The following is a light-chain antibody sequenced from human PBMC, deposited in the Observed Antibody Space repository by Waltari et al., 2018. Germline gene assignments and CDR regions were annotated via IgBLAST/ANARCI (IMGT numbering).Light chain of an antibody. Sequence: DIQMTQSPSSLSASLGDRVTITCRASQGISTFLNWYQQKPGEAPKLLVYPASALQSGVPLRFSGSGSGTDFTLTISSLQPEDSATYFRQQSYFTPSTFGRGTKVEIK. J-gene: IGKJ2*02. CDR3: QQSYFTPST. CDR1: QGISTF. V-gene: IGKV1-39*01. CDR2: PAS.